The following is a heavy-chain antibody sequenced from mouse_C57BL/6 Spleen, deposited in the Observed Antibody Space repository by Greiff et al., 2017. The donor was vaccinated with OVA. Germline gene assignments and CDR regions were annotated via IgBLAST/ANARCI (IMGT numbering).Heavy chain of an antibody. D-gene: IGHD1-1*01. CDR2: IDPSDSYT. Sequence: QVQLQQPGAELVKPGASVKLSCKASGYTFTSYWMQWVKQRPGQGLEWIGEIDPSDSYTNYNQKFKGKATLTVDTSSSTAYMQLSSLTSEDSAVYYCARPVTVVAGASWFAYWGQGTLVTVSA. V-gene: IGHV1-50*01. CDR3: ARPVTVVAGASWFAY. J-gene: IGHJ3*01. CDR1: GYTFTSYW.